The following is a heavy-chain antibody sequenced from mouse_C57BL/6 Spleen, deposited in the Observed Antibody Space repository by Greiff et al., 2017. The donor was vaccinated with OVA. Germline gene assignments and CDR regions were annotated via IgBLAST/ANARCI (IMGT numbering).Heavy chain of an antibody. CDR2: ISDGGSYT. CDR3: ARDYYALAWFAY. D-gene: IGHD2-1*01. CDR1: GFTFSSYA. J-gene: IGHJ3*01. V-gene: IGHV5-4*03. Sequence: EVMLVESGGGLVKPGGSLKLSCAASGFTFSSYAMSWVRQTPEKRLEWVATISDGGSYTYYPDNVKGRFTISRDNAKNNLYLQMSHLKSEDTAMYYCARDYYALAWFAYWGQGTLVTVSA.